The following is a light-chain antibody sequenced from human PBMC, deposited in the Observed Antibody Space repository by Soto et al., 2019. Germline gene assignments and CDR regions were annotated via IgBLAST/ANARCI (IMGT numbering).Light chain of an antibody. V-gene: IGKV3-20*01. CDR2: GTS. CDR3: QQYGSSPSLT. J-gene: IGKJ3*01. CDR1: QSVNSNY. Sequence: EIMLTQSPGTLSLSPGERATLSCRASQSVNSNYLAWYQQKPGQAPRLLIYGTSSRATGIPDRFSGSGSGTDFTLTISRLEPEDFAVYYCQQYGSSPSLTFGPGTKVDIK.